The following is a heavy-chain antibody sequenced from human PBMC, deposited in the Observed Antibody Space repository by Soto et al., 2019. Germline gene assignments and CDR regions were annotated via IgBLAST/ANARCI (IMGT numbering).Heavy chain of an antibody. CDR3: ARGLVGDIVVVPAAIYYYYYMDV. CDR2: IYYSGST. J-gene: IGHJ6*03. V-gene: IGHV4-59*01. Sequence: PSETLSLTCTVSGGSISSYYWSWIRQPPGKGLEWIGYIYYSGSTNYNPSLKSRVTISVDTSKNQFSLKLSSVTAADTAVYYCARGLVGDIVVVPAAIYYYYYMDVWGKGTTVTVSS. CDR1: GGSISSYY. D-gene: IGHD2-2*01.